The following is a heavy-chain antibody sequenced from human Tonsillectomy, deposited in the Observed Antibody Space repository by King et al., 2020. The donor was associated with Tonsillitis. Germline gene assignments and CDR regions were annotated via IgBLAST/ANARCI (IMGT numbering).Heavy chain of an antibody. CDR3: ARGTWRQLWYFDY. V-gene: IGHV4-34*01. CDR2: INHSGSS. CDR1: GGSFSGYY. Sequence: QVQLQQWGAGLLKPSETLSLTCAVYGGSFSGYYWSWIRQPPGKGLEWIGEINHSGSSRYNPSLKSRVTVSVDTSQNQFSLNLSSVTAAGTAVYYCARGTWRQLWYFDYCGQGTLVSVSS. J-gene: IGHJ4*02. D-gene: IGHD5-18*01.